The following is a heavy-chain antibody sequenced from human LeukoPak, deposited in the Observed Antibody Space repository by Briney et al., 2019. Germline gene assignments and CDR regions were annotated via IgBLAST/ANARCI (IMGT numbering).Heavy chain of an antibody. V-gene: IGHV3-33*06. D-gene: IGHD6-13*01. Sequence: GRSLSLSCAASGFTFSIYGVHWVRQAPDRGLEWVAVIWYDGSNKYYTDSVKGRLTISRDNSKNTLYLQMNSQRAEETAVYYCAKDLKYSRSWYVRSFDYWGQGTLVTVSS. CDR2: IWYDGSNK. CDR1: GFTFSIYG. CDR3: AKDLKYSRSWYVRSFDY. J-gene: IGHJ4*02.